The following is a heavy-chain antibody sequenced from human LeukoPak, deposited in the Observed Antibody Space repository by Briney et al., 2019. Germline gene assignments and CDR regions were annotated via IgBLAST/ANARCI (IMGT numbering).Heavy chain of an antibody. CDR1: VGSISSGCYY. D-gene: IGHD2/OR15-2a*01. CDR3: ARATTFPSLAFDI. Sequence: SETLSLTCTVSVGSISSGCYYWSWIRQHPGKGLEWIGYIYYSGSTYYNPSLKSRVTISVDTSKNQFSLKLSSVTAADTAVYYRARATTFPSLAFDIWGQGTMVTVSS. J-gene: IGHJ3*02. V-gene: IGHV4-31*03. CDR2: IYYSGST.